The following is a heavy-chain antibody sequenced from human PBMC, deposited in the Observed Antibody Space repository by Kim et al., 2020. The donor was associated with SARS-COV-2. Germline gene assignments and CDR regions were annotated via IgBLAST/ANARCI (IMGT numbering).Heavy chain of an antibody. V-gene: IGHV3-30*07. J-gene: IGHJ6*02. D-gene: IGHD3-9*01. Sequence: GRFTISRDNSKNTLYLEVNSLRAEDTALYYCARSNILTGYYSRNRYGLDVWGQGTTVTVSS. CDR3: ARSNILTGYYSRNRYGLDV.